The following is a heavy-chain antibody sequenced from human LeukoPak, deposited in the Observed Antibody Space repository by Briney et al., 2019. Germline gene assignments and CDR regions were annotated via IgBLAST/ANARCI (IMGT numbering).Heavy chain of an antibody. J-gene: IGHJ3*02. CDR2: IVVGSGNT. D-gene: IGHD3-9*01. V-gene: IGHV1-58*01. Sequence: SVKVSCKASGFTFSSSAVHWVRQARGQRLEWIGWIVVGSGNTNYAQKFQQRVTLSRDMSTSTAYMELSSLRSEDTAVYYCATSERLVIIFDAFDIWGQGTMVTVSS. CDR3: ATSERLVIIFDAFDI. CDR1: GFTFSSSA.